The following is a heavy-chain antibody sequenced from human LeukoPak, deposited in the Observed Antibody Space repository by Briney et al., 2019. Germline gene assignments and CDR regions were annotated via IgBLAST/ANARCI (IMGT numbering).Heavy chain of an antibody. CDR1: GGSISGTNW. D-gene: IGHD1-26*01. Sequence: SETLSLTCGVSGGSISGTNWWSWVRQPPGQGLEWIGEISLAGQTNYNPSLNGRVTMSLDKSSNQLSLHLTSVTAADTATYFCSRESGPFCPFGYWGQGALVIVSS. V-gene: IGHV4/OR15-8*02. J-gene: IGHJ4*02. CDR2: ISLAGQT. CDR3: SRESGPFCPFGY.